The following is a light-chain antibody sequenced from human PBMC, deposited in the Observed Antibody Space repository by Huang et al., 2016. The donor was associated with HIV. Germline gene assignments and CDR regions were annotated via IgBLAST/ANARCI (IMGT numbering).Light chain of an antibody. CDR1: QNIDTN. V-gene: IGKV3-15*01. CDR2: GAS. CDR3: HQYNDWPPWT. J-gene: IGKJ1*01. Sequence: EIVMTQSPATLSVSPGERAILLCRASQNIDTNVAWYQQKPGQAPRRLIFGASTRATGSSARVTGGGSETEFTLTINSVQSEDVAMYYCHQYNDWPPWTFGQGTRVEI.